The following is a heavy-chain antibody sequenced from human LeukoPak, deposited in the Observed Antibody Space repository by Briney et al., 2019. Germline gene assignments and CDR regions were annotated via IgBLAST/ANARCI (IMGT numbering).Heavy chain of an antibody. CDR3: ARALRSGSYYEVDN. CDR1: GYTFTGYY. D-gene: IGHD1-26*01. CDR2: INPNSGGT. Sequence: ASVKVSCKASGYTFTGYYMHWVRQAPGQGLEWMGWINPNSGGTNYAQKFQGRVTMTRDTSISTAYMELSRLRTDDTAVYYCARALRSGSYYEVDNWGQGTLVTVSS. V-gene: IGHV1-2*02. J-gene: IGHJ4*02.